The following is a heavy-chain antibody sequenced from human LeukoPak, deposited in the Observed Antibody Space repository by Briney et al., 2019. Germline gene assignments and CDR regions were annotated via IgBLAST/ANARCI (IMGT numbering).Heavy chain of an antibody. Sequence: SETLSLTCTVSGGSISSYYWSWIRQPPGKGLEWIGYIYYSGSANYNPSLKSRVTISVDTSKNQFSLKLSSVTAADTAVYYCVRVVGSGYYFDYWGQGTLVTVSS. J-gene: IGHJ4*02. CDR2: IYYSGSA. CDR3: VRVVGSGYYFDY. D-gene: IGHD3-22*01. CDR1: GGSISSYY. V-gene: IGHV4-59*01.